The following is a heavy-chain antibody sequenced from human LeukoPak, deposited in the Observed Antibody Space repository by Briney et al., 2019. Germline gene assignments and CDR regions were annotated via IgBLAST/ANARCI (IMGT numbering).Heavy chain of an antibody. Sequence: SETLSLTCTVSGGSISSSSYHWGWIRQPPGKGLEWIGSIYYSGSTYYNPSLKSRVTISVDTSKNQFSLKLSSVTAADTAVYYCARDRGLFDYWGQGTLVTVSS. CDR1: GGSISSSSYH. CDR3: ARDRGLFDY. D-gene: IGHD2-15*01. J-gene: IGHJ4*02. CDR2: IYYSGST. V-gene: IGHV4-39*01.